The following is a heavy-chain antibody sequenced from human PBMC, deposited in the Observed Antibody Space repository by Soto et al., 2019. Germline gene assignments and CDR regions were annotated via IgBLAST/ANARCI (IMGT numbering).Heavy chain of an antibody. CDR1: GFTFSSYG. CDR2: IWYDGSNK. V-gene: IGHV3-33*01. D-gene: IGHD5-12*01. J-gene: IGHJ6*02. CDR3: AREQWLRFSYYYYGMDV. Sequence: SLKISCAASGFTFSSYGMHWVRQAPGKGLEWVAVIWYDGSNKYYADSVKGRFTISRDNSKNTLYLQMNSLRAEDTAVYYCAREQWLRFSYYYYGMDVWGQGTTVTVSS.